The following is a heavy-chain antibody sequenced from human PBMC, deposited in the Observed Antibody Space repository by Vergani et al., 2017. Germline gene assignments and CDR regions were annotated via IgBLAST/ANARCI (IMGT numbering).Heavy chain of an antibody. J-gene: IGHJ4*02. Sequence: QVQLVESGGGVVQPGRSLRLSCAASGFTFSSYGMHWVRQAPGKGLEWVAVIWYDGSNKYYADSVKGRFTISRDNSKNTLYLQMNSLRAEDTAVYYCANRPEGIYGDYVGYWGQGTLVTVSS. D-gene: IGHD4-17*01. CDR1: GFTFSSYG. CDR2: IWYDGSNK. CDR3: ANRPEGIYGDYVGY. V-gene: IGHV3-33*06.